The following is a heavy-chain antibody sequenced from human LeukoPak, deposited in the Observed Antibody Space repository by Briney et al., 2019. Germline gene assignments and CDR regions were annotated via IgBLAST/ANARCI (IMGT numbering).Heavy chain of an antibody. CDR3: ARESDYDSRAFDY. Sequence: ASVKVSCKASGYTFTGYYMHWVRQAPGQGLEWMGWINPNSGGTNYAQKFQGRVTMTRDTSISTAYMELSGLRSDDTAVYYCARESDYDSRAFDYWGQGTLVTVSS. CDR1: GYTFTGYY. J-gene: IGHJ4*02. V-gene: IGHV1-2*02. D-gene: IGHD3-22*01. CDR2: INPNSGGT.